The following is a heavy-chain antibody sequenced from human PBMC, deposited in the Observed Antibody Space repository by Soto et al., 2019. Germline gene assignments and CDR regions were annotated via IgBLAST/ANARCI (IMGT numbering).Heavy chain of an antibody. CDR3: ARDPDSSGWYHYFDY. Sequence: ASVTVSCKASGYTFTSYAMHWVRQAPGQRLEWMGWINAGNGSTKYSQKFQGRVTITRDTSASTAYMELSSLRSEDTAVYYCARDPDSSGWYHYFDYWGQGTLVTVSS. J-gene: IGHJ4*02. CDR2: INAGNGST. CDR1: GYTFTSYA. D-gene: IGHD6-19*01. V-gene: IGHV1-3*01.